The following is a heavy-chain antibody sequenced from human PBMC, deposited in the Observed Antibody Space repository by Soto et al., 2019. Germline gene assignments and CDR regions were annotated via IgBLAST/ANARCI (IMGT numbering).Heavy chain of an antibody. V-gene: IGHV5-51*01. J-gene: IGHJ4*02. CDR1: GYILIYYW. CDR3: ARPPLPGYSIHFNS. CDR2: VYPRDSDT. Sequence: GESLKISCNASGYILIYYWIGWVRQMPGKGLEWMGIVYPRDSDTRYSPSFQGQVTISADRSTGTAFLQWRSLKASDTALYYCARPPLPGYSIHFNSWGQGTLVTVSS. D-gene: IGHD2-15*01.